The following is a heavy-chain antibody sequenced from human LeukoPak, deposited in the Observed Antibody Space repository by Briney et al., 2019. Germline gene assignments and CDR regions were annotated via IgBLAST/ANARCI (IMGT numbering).Heavy chain of an antibody. CDR2: IDLDGSAK. Sequence: GGSLRLSCAPSGFTPSSPRTTWVRQAPGKGLEWVARIDLDGSAKYYMDSVRGRFFISRDNAKNSLFLQMNSLRAEDTAVYYCGRVRPGDADYWGQGTLVTVSS. D-gene: IGHD1-26*01. CDR3: GRVRPGDADY. J-gene: IGHJ4*02. CDR1: GFTPSSPR. V-gene: IGHV3-7*01.